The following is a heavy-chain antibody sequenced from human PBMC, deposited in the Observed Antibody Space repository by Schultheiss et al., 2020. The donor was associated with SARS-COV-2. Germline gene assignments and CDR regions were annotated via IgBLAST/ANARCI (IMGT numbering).Heavy chain of an antibody. V-gene: IGHV3-21*04. J-gene: IGHJ4*02. CDR2: ITSSSSYI. D-gene: IGHD5-12*01. Sequence: GGSLRLSCAASGFTFSSYIMNWVRQAPGKGLEWVSSITSSSSYIYHADSVKGRFTISRDNAKNALYLQMNSLNAGDTAVYYCAKDLPVKWLGLDSWGRGTLVTVSS. CDR3: AKDLPVKWLGLDS. CDR1: GFTFSSYI.